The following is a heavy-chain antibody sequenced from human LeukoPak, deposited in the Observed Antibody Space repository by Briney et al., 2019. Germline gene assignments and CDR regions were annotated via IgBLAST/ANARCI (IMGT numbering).Heavy chain of an antibody. V-gene: IGHV4-59*08. CDR1: GGSTSSYY. CDR2: IYYSGST. CDR3: ARRRGYCSGGSCYFYFDY. J-gene: IGHJ4*02. D-gene: IGHD2-15*01. Sequence: SETLSLTCTVSGGSTSSYYWSWIRQPPGKGLEWIGYIYYSGSTNYNPSLKSRVTISVDTSKNQFSLKLSSVTAADTAVYYCARRRGYCSGGSCYFYFDYWGQGTLVTVSS.